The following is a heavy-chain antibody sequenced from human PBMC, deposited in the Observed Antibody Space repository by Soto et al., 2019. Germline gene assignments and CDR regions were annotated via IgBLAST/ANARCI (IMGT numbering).Heavy chain of an antibody. D-gene: IGHD3-3*01. CDR2: INHSGST. J-gene: IGHJ5*02. CDR3: AIVCYDFWSGFVLRSGFDP. V-gene: IGHV4-34*01. CDR1: GGSFSGYY. Sequence: SETLSLTCAVYGGSFSGYYWSGIRQPPGKGQEWIGEINHSGSTNYNPSLKSRVTISVDTSKNQFSLKLGSVTAADTAVYYCAIVCYDFWSGFVLRSGFDPWGQGTLVTVSS.